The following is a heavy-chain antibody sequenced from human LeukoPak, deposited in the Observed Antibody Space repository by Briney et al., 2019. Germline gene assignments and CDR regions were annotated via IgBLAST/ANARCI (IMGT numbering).Heavy chain of an antibody. V-gene: IGHV1-69*04. CDR3: ARVDAAAASSVYYYGMDV. D-gene: IGHD6-13*01. Sequence: GASVKVSCKASGGTFSSYAISWVRQAPGQGLEWMGRTIPIFGIANYAQMFQGRVTITADKSTSTAYMELSSLRSEDTAVYYCARVDAAAASSVYYYGMDVWGQGTTVTVSS. CDR1: GGTFSSYA. J-gene: IGHJ6*02. CDR2: TIPIFGIA.